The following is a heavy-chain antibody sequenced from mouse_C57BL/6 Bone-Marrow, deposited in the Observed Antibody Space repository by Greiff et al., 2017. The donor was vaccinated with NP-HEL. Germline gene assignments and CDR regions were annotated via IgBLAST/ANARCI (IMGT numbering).Heavy chain of an antibody. D-gene: IGHD4-1*01. CDR2: IDPETGGT. CDR3: TRPGLGRFCYFDV. Sequence: VQLQQSGAELVRPGASVTLSCKASGYTFTDYEMHWVKQTPVHGLEWIGAIDPETGGTAYNQKFKGKAILTADKSSSTAYMELRSLTSEDSAVYFCTRPGLGRFCYFDVWGTGTTVTVSS. J-gene: IGHJ1*03. CDR1: GYTFTDYE. V-gene: IGHV1-15*01.